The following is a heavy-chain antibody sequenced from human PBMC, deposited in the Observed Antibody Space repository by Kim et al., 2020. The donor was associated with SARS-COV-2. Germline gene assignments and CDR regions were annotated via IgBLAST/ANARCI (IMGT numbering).Heavy chain of an antibody. V-gene: IGHV1-18*01. CDR1: GYTFTSYG. CDR3: AREGTLPYGSGSAERRYYYYGMDV. J-gene: IGHJ6*02. Sequence: ASVKVSCKASGYTFTSYGISWVRQAPGQGLEWMGWISAYNGNTNYAQKLQGRVTMTTDTSTSTAYMELRSLRSDDTAVYYCAREGTLPYGSGSAERRYYYYGMDVWGQGTTVTVSS. CDR2: ISAYNGNT. D-gene: IGHD3-10*01.